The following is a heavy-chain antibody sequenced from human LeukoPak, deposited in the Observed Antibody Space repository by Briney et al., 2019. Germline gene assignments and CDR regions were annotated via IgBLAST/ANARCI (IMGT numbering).Heavy chain of an antibody. D-gene: IGHD3-22*01. CDR3: ASRYYDSSGYYYSEDY. V-gene: IGHV3-53*01. CDR2: IYSGGST. Sequence: PGGSLRLSCAASGFTVSSNYMSWVRQAPGKGLEWVSVIYSGGSTYYADYVKGRFTISRDNSKNTLYLQMNSLRAEDTAVYYCASRYYDSSGYYYSEDYWGQGTLVTVSS. J-gene: IGHJ4*02. CDR1: GFTVSSNY.